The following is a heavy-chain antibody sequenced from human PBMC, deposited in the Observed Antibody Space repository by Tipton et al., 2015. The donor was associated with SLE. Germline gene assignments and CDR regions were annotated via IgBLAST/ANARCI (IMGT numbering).Heavy chain of an antibody. CDR3: ARQYLPGSGPSFDS. J-gene: IGHJ4*02. CDR2: ISYDGSNK. Sequence: SLRLSCAASGFTFSIFAMHWVRQAPGKGLEWVAVISYDGSNKYYADSVKGRFTVSGDTPKNTVYLQLSSLRVEDTAVYYCARQYLPGSGPSFDSWGQGTLVTVSS. D-gene: IGHD2/OR15-2a*01. V-gene: IGHV3-30*04. CDR1: GFTFSIFA.